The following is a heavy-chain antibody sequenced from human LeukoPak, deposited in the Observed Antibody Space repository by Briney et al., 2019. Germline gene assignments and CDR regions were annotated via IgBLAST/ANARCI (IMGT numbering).Heavy chain of an antibody. CDR1: GFTFSSYS. CDR2: FSTSSGTI. CDR3: VRDSMYAFDM. D-gene: IGHD2-2*01. V-gene: IGHV3-48*01. Sequence: GGSLRLSCAASGFTFSSYSMNWVRQAPGEGREWISYFSTSSGTISYADSVKGRFTISRDNAKNSLYLQMNSLRAEDTAVYYCVRDSMYAFDMWGQGTMVTVSS. J-gene: IGHJ3*02.